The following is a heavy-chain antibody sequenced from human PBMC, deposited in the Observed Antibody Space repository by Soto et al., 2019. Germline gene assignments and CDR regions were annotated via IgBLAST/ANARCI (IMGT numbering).Heavy chain of an antibody. Sequence: SETLSLTCTVSGGSISDDTYYWGWIRQPPGKGLEWIGSIYYSGSTYYNPSLKSRVTISVDTSKNQFSLKLSSVTAADTAVYYCARADRMAYWFDPWGQGTLVTVSS. V-gene: IGHV4-39*01. CDR1: GGSISDDTYY. D-gene: IGHD2-15*01. CDR3: ARADRMAYWFDP. J-gene: IGHJ5*02. CDR2: IYYSGST.